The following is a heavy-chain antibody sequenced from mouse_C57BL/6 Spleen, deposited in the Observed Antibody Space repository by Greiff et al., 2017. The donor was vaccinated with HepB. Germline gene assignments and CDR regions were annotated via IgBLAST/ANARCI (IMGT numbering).Heavy chain of an antibody. CDR1: GYTFTSYG. Sequence: QVQLQQSGAELARPGASVKLSCKASGYTFTSYGISWVKQRTGQGLEWIGEIYPRSGNTYYNEKFKGKATLTADKSSSTAYMELRSLTSEDSAVYFCARGGTTVVGGRRFDVWGTGTTVTVSS. V-gene: IGHV1-81*01. CDR3: ARGGTTVVGGRRFDV. D-gene: IGHD1-1*01. J-gene: IGHJ1*03. CDR2: IYPRSGNT.